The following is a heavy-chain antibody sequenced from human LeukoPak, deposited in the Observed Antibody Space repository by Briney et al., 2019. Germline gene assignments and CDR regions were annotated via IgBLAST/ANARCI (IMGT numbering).Heavy chain of an antibody. J-gene: IGHJ6*02. CDR1: GGTFSSYA. CDR3: ATSWRAYDSGPPGDYYGMDV. V-gene: IGHV1-69*01. Sequence: SVKVSCKASGGTFSSYAISWVRQAPGQGLEWMGGIIPIFGTANYAQKFQGRVTITADESTSTAYMELSSLRSEDTAVYYCATSWRAYDSGPPGDYYGMDVWGQGTTVTVSS. CDR2: IIPIFGTA. D-gene: IGHD3-22*01.